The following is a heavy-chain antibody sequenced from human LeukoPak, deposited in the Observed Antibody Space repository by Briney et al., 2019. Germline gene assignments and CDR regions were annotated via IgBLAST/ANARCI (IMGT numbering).Heavy chain of an antibody. CDR1: GGSFSGYY. J-gene: IGHJ3*02. V-gene: IGHV4-34*01. D-gene: IGHD3-22*01. CDR2: INHSGST. CDR3: ARGLPVLITMIVVSPLPDAFDI. Sequence: SETLSLTCAVYGGSFSGYYWSWIRQPPGKGLEWIGEINHSGSTNYNPSLKSRVTISVDTSTNQFSLKLSSVTAADTAVYYCARGLPVLITMIVVSPLPDAFDIWGQGTMVTVSS.